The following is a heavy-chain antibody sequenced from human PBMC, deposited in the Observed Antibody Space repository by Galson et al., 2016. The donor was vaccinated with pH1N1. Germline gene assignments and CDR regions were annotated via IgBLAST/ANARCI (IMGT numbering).Heavy chain of an antibody. CDR1: GFTFDTYN. CDR2: IRHRGGGT. Sequence: SLRLSCAASGFTFDTYNVHWVRQAAGKGLEWVAFIRHRGGGTNHADSLRGRFTISRDNSKNTLYLQMDSLRIEDTAVYYCARDDQGVHWDNMDVWGKGTTVTVSS. CDR3: ARDDQGVHWDNMDV. V-gene: IGHV3-30*02. D-gene: IGHD1/OR15-1a*01. J-gene: IGHJ6*03.